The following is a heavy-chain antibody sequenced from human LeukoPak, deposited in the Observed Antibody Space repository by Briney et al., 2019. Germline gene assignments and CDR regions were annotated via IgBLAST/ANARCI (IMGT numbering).Heavy chain of an antibody. CDR1: GYSISSGYY. J-gene: IGHJ4*02. CDR3: ARDRATVVTGDFDY. CDR2: IYHSGST. D-gene: IGHD4-23*01. Sequence: SETLSLTCTVSGYSISSGYYWGWIRQPPGKGLEWIGSIYHSGSTYYNPSLKSRVTISVDTSKNQFSLKLSSVTAADTAVYYCARDRATVVTGDFDYWGQGTLVTVSS. V-gene: IGHV4-38-2*02.